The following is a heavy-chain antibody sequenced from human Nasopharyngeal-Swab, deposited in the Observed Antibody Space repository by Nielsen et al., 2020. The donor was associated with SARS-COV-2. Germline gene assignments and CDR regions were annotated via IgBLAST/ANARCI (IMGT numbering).Heavy chain of an antibody. D-gene: IGHD5-18*01. V-gene: IGHV4-34*01. CDR1: SGSFSGYY. Sequence: SETLSLTCAVYSGSFSGYYWSWIRQPPGKGLEWIGEINHSGSTNYNPSLKSRVTISVDTSKNQFSLKLGSVTAADTAVYYCARGGYSYGPDYWGQGTLVTVSS. J-gene: IGHJ4*02. CDR2: INHSGST. CDR3: ARGGYSYGPDY.